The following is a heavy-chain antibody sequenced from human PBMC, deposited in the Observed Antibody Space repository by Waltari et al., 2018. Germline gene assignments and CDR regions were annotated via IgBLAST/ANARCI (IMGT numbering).Heavy chain of an antibody. D-gene: IGHD1-26*01. Sequence: CKHGVQQTPGKGVVWMGWMGPKTCGTNYAQKCQGSVTMTRDTSISTAYMELSRLTFDDTAVYYCARGGGRWVFYDYLGQGTLVTVSS. CDR1: C. CDR3: ARGGGRWVFYDY. J-gene: IGHJ4*02. CDR2: MGPKTCGT. V-gene: IGHV1-2*02.